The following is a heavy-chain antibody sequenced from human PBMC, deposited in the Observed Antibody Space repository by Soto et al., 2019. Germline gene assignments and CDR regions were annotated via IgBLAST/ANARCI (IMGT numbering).Heavy chain of an antibody. Sequence: QVQLVQSGAEVKKPGSSVKVSCKASGGTFSSYAISWVRQAPGQGLEWMGGIIPIFGTANYAQKFQGRVTITADESTSTAYMELSSLRSEDTAVYYCARDSGQLWFIRDPYYYYGMDVWGQGTTVTVSS. J-gene: IGHJ6*02. V-gene: IGHV1-69*12. CDR3: ARDSGQLWFIRDPYYYYGMDV. CDR1: GGTFSSYA. D-gene: IGHD5-18*01. CDR2: IIPIFGTA.